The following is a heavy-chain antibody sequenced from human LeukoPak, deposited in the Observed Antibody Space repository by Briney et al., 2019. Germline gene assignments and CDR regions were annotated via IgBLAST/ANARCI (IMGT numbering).Heavy chain of an antibody. D-gene: IGHD4-17*01. CDR2: IKKDGSGE. J-gene: IGHJ4*02. V-gene: IGHV3-7*01. CDR1: EITFSDFW. Sequence: GGALILSCSVSEITFSDFWMNWVRQAPGKGLEWVASIKKDGSGEYYVDSVRGRFTISRDNAQNSLYLQMNSLRDEDTAVYYCASGHYADYDWGQGTLVTVPS. CDR3: ASGHYADYD.